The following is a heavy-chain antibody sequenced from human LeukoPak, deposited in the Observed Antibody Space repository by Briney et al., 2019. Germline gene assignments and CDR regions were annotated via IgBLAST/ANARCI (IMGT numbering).Heavy chain of an antibody. Sequence: SETLSLTCTVSGGSISSSNYYWGWIRHPPGKGLEWIGSIYYSGSTYYNPSLKSRVTISVDTSKNQFSLKLSSVTAADTAVYYCGRDSGLTVTTPGGWFDPWGQGTLVTVSS. CDR3: GRDSGLTVTTPGGWFDP. CDR1: GGSISSSNYY. J-gene: IGHJ5*02. V-gene: IGHV4-39*07. CDR2: IYYSGST. D-gene: IGHD4-17*01.